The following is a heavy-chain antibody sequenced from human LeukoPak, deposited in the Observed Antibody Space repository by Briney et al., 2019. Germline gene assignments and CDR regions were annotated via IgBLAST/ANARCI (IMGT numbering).Heavy chain of an antibody. V-gene: IGHV4-34*01. Sequence: GSLRLSCAASGFTFSSYAMSWVRQPPGKGLEWIGEINHSGSTNYNPSLTSRVTISVDTSKNQFSLKLSSVTAADTAVYYCARAIYDSSGYVRLDYFDYWGQGTLVTVSS. J-gene: IGHJ4*02. CDR2: INHSGST. CDR1: GFTFSSYA. D-gene: IGHD3-22*01. CDR3: ARAIYDSSGYVRLDYFDY.